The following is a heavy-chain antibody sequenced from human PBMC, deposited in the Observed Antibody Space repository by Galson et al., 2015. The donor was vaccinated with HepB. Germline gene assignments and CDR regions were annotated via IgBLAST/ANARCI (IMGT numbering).Heavy chain of an antibody. J-gene: IGHJ4*02. D-gene: IGHD4-17*01. CDR2: MNPNSGNT. CDR1: GYTFTSYD. V-gene: IGHV1-8*01. Sequence: SCKASGYTFTSYDINWVRQATGQGLEWMGWMNPNSGNTGYAQKFQGRVTMTRNTSISTAYMELSSLRSEDTAVYYCARRLFLYGDYSNFDYWGQGTLVTVSS. CDR3: ARRLFLYGDYSNFDY.